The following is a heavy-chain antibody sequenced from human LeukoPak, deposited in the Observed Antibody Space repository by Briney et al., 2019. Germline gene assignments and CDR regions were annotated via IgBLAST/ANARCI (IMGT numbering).Heavy chain of an antibody. D-gene: IGHD2/OR15-2a*01. Sequence: GGSLRLSCAASGFTFSSYGMNWVRQAPGRGLEWVSYISSSGSTMYYADSVKDRFTISRDNAKNALYLQMNSLRAEDTALYYCASAFDFLFDCWGQGTLVTVSS. V-gene: IGHV3-48*03. CDR2: ISSSGSTM. J-gene: IGHJ4*02. CDR1: GFTFSSYG. CDR3: ASAFDFLFDC.